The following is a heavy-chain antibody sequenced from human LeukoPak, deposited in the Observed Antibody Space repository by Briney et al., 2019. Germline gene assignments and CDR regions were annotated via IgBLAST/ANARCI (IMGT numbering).Heavy chain of an antibody. V-gene: IGHV3-49*03. D-gene: IGHD1-26*01. CDR2: IRSKAYGGTT. CDR1: GFTFGDYA. CDR3: TNGDLSGSYYFDY. Sequence: PGGSLRLSCTASGFTFGDYAMSWFRQAPGKGLEWVGFIRSKAYGGTTEYAASVKGRFTISRDDSKSIAYLQMNSLKTEDTAVYYCTNGDLSGSYYFDYWGQGNLVTVSS. J-gene: IGHJ4*02.